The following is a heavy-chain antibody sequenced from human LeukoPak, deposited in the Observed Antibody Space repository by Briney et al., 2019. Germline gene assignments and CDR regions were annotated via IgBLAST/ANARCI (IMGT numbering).Heavy chain of an antibody. Sequence: GESLKISCKGSGYSFTSYWIGWVRQMPGKGLEWMGIIYPGDSDTRYSPSFQGQATISADKSISTAYLQWSSLKATDTAMYYCSSRDGGNSGFGAFDIWGQGTMVTVSS. CDR1: GYSFTSYW. D-gene: IGHD4-23*01. CDR2: IYPGDSDT. V-gene: IGHV5-51*01. J-gene: IGHJ3*02. CDR3: SSRDGGNSGFGAFDI.